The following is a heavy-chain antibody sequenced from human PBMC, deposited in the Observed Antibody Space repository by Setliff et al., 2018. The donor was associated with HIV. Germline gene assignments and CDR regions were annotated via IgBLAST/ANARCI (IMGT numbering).Heavy chain of an antibody. D-gene: IGHD4-17*01. CDR3: AAKKSGDYPFN. V-gene: IGHV4-39*07. CDR1: GGSIIDSRYF. Sequence: PSETLSLTCTVSGGSIIDSRYFWGWIRQPPGKGLEWIGSVYYSGITYYSSSLKSRVTVSVDTSRIQFSLKVDSVTAADTAVYYCAAKKSGDYPFNWGQGTLVTVSS. CDR2: VYYSGIT. J-gene: IGHJ4*02.